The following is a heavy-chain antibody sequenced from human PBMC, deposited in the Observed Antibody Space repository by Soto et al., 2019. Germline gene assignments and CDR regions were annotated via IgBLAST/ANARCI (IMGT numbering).Heavy chain of an antibody. J-gene: IGHJ5*02. CDR2: ISSSGSTR. V-gene: IGHV3-48*03. CDR1: DFTFSTYE. Sequence: EVQLVESGGGLVQPGGSLRLSCAASDFTFSTYEMNWVRQAPGKGLEWVSYISSSGSTRHYADSVKGRFTISRDNAKNSLYLQMNSLRAEDTAVYYCAKSERDFWSTGYYTGWFDPWGQGTLVTVSS. D-gene: IGHD3-3*01. CDR3: AKSERDFWSTGYYTGWFDP.